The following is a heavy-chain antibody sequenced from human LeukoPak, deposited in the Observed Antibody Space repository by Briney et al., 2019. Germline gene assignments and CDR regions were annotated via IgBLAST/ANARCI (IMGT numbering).Heavy chain of an antibody. CDR1: GFTFSNYG. D-gene: IGHD1-26*01. CDR2: TSGSGGST. Sequence: PGGSLRLSCAASGFTFSNYGMSWVRQAPGKGLEWVSGTSGSGGSTYYADSVKGRFTISRDNSKNTLYLQMNSLRAGDTAVYYCAKAMGATLFDYWGQGTLVTVSS. CDR3: AKAMGATLFDY. J-gene: IGHJ4*02. V-gene: IGHV3-23*01.